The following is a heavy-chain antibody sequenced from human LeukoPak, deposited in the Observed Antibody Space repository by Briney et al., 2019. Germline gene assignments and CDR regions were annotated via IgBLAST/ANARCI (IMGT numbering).Heavy chain of an antibody. Sequence: SETLSLTCTVSGGSISSNSYYWGWIRQPPGKGLEWIGSIYYSGSTYYNPSLKSRVTISVDTSKNQFSLKLSSVTAADTAVYYCARDMGRYYGSGSYFDYWGQGTLVTVSS. CDR2: IYYSGST. J-gene: IGHJ4*02. CDR3: ARDMGRYYGSGSYFDY. V-gene: IGHV4-39*07. D-gene: IGHD3-10*01. CDR1: GGSISSNSYY.